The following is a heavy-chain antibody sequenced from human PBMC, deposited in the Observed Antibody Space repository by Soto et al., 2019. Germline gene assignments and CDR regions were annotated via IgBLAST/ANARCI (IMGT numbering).Heavy chain of an antibody. V-gene: IGHV3-30*18. Sequence: PGGSLRLSCAASGFTFSVYGMNWVRQAPGKGLEWVAHTSYDDSNKYYADSVKGRFTISRDNSKNTLYLQMSSLRAEDTAVYYCAKHQASSFYDASTNWFDPWGQGTLVTVSS. D-gene: IGHD3-22*01. CDR1: GFTFSVYG. CDR2: TSYDDSNK. J-gene: IGHJ5*02. CDR3: AKHQASSFYDASTNWFDP.